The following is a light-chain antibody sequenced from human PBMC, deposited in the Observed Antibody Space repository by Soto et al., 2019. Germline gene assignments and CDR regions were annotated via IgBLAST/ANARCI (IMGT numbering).Light chain of an antibody. CDR1: QSVLYSSYNNNY. CDR3: QQYYSSPHT. CDR2: WAS. Sequence: IVMTQSPDSLAVSLGERATINCKSSQSVLYSSYNNNYLAWYQQKPGQPPQLLIYWASTRESGVPDRFSGSGSGTDFTLTISSLQAEDVAIYYCQQYYSSPHTFGQGTKLEIK. V-gene: IGKV4-1*01. J-gene: IGKJ2*01.